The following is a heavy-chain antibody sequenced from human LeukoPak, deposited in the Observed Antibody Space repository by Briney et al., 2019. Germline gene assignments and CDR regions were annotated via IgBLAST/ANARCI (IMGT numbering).Heavy chain of an antibody. CDR2: ISSTSSYI. Sequence: GGSLRLSCVASGFTFTTYSLNWVRQAPGKGLERVSSISSTSSYIYYADSVKGRFTLSRDNAKNSIYLQMDSLRAEDTAVYYRTSRGDFWSGYWAMNVWGQGTTVIVSS. CDR1: GFTFTTYS. J-gene: IGHJ6*02. CDR3: TSRGDFWSGYWAMNV. D-gene: IGHD3-3*01. V-gene: IGHV3-21*01.